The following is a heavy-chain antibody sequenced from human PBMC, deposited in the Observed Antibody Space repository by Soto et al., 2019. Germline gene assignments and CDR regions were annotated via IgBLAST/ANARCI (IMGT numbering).Heavy chain of an antibody. V-gene: IGHV4-59*01. D-gene: IGHD3-9*01. Sequence: SETLSLTCTVSGGSISSYYWSWIRQPPGKGLEWIGYIYYSGSTNYNPSLKSRVTISVDTSKNQFSLNLSSVTAADTAVYYCAREILNYVILTGYYNYGMDVWGQGTTVNVSS. CDR3: AREILNYVILTGYYNYGMDV. CDR2: IYYSGST. CDR1: GGSISSYY. J-gene: IGHJ6*02.